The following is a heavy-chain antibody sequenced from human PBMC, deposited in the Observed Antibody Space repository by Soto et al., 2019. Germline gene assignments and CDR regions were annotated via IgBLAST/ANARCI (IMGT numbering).Heavy chain of an antibody. CDR2: IYYSGST. Sequence: SETLSLTCTVSGGSISSSCCYWGWNPQPPGHGLEWIVSIYYSGSTYYNPSLKSRVTISVDTSKNQFSLKLSSVTAADTAVYYCARRGLTYYYDRSGYYLDAFDIWGQGTMVT. D-gene: IGHD3-22*01. V-gene: IGHV4-39*01. CDR1: GGSISSSCCY. J-gene: IGHJ3*02. CDR3: ARRGLTYYYDRSGYYLDAFDI.